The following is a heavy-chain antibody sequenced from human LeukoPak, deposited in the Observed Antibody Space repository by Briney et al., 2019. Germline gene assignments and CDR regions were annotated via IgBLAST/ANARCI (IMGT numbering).Heavy chain of an antibody. CDR1: GFTFSSYG. D-gene: IGHD3-3*01. CDR3: ARETYYDFWSGYPYYFDY. Sequence: PGGSLRLSCAASGFTFSSYGMHWVRQAPGKGLEWVAVIWYDGSNKYYADSVKGRFTISRDNSKNTLYLQMNSLRAEDTAVYYCARETYYDFWSGYPYYFDYWGQGTLVTVSS. CDR2: IWYDGSNK. V-gene: IGHV3-33*01. J-gene: IGHJ4*02.